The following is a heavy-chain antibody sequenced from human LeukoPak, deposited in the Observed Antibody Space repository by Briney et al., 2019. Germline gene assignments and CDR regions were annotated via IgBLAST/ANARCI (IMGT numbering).Heavy chain of an antibody. CDR1: GFTFSTYG. J-gene: IGHJ6*04. V-gene: IGHV3-30*18. CDR3: AKDYHGYSYGYGYYYYGMDV. Sequence: GGSLRLSCAAPGFTFSTYGMQWVRQAPGKGLEWVAVISYDGSNKYYADSVKGRFTISRDNSKNTLYLQINSLRAEDTAVYYCAKDYHGYSYGYGYYYYGMDVWGKGTTVTVSS. D-gene: IGHD5-18*01. CDR2: ISYDGSNK.